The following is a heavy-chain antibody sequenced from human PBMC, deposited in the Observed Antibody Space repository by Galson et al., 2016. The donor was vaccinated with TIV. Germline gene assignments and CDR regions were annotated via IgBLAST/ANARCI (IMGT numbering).Heavy chain of an antibody. V-gene: IGHV5-51*01. Sequence: QSGAEVKKSGESLKISCKTSGNTFINSWIAWVRQMPGKGLECMGVIYFDDSETIYSSSFEGHVTISVDKSINTSYLHWNRLNASDSAMYYCARLGCGADCYSGFGKWGQGTLVTVAS. D-gene: IGHD2-21*01. CDR1: GNTFINSW. J-gene: IGHJ4*02. CDR3: ARLGCGADCYSGFGK. CDR2: IYFDDSET.